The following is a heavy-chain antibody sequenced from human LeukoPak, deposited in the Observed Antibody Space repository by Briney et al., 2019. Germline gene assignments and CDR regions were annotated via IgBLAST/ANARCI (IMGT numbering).Heavy chain of an antibody. D-gene: IGHD5-24*01. V-gene: IGHV3-66*02. Sequence: PGGSLRLSCAASGFTVSSNYMSWVRQAPGKGLEWVSVIYSGGSTYYADSVKGRFTISRDNSKNTLYLQMNSLRGEDTAGDYCARGTWLQWGETFDYWGQGTLVTVSS. CDR1: GFTVSSNY. CDR2: IYSGGST. CDR3: ARGTWLQWGETFDY. J-gene: IGHJ4*02.